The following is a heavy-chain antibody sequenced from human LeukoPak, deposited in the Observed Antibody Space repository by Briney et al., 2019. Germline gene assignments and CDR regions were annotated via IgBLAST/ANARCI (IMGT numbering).Heavy chain of an antibody. CDR2: ISYDGSNK. Sequence: GGSLRLSCAASGFTFSSYAMHWVRQAPGKGLEWVAVISYDGSNKYYADSVKGRFTTSRDNSKNTLYLQMNSLRAEDTAVYYCARDASGYYYDPSYYFDYWGQGTLVTVSS. CDR1: GFTFSSYA. V-gene: IGHV3-30-3*01. J-gene: IGHJ4*02. CDR3: ARDASGYYYDPSYYFDY. D-gene: IGHD3-22*01.